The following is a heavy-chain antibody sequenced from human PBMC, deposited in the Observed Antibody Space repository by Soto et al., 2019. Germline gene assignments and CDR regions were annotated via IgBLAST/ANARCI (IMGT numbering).Heavy chain of an antibody. CDR3: AHKGGGDRILDY. V-gene: IGHV2-5*02. D-gene: IGHD3-16*01. CDR1: GFSLSTSGVG. CDR2: IYWDDSK. J-gene: IGHJ4*02. Sequence: QITLKESGPPLVKPTQTLTLTCTFSGFSLSTSGVGVGWIRQPPGKALEWLALIYWDDSKHYSPSLKSRLTIPKATSKNQVGLTKTNMDPFDTATYYCAHKGGGDRILDYWGQGTLVTVSS.